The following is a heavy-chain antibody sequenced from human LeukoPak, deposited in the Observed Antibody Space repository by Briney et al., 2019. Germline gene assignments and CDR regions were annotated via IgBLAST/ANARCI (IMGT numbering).Heavy chain of an antibody. J-gene: IGHJ4*02. CDR2: ISSSSSYI. Sequence: GGSLRLSCAASGFTFSSYSMNWVRQAPGKGLEWVSSISSSSSYIYYADSVKGRFTISRDNAKNSLYLQMNSLRAEDTAVYYCARDSRGRWLQLKMGAFDYWGQGTLVTVSS. D-gene: IGHD5-24*01. V-gene: IGHV3-21*01. CDR3: ARDSRGRWLQLKMGAFDY. CDR1: GFTFSSYS.